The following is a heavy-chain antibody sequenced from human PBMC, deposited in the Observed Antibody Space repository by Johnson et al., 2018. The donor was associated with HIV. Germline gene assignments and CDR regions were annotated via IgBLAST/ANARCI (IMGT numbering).Heavy chain of an antibody. CDR2: ISSSGNTI. CDR1: GFAFSSYA. CDR3: ASGFYYGSGSYHGAFDI. Sequence: VQLVESGGGLVQPGGSLRLSCAASGFAFSSYAMTWVRQAPGKGLEWVSYISSSGNTIFCADSVKGRVTISRDNAKKSLYLQMNSLRAEDTAVYYCASGFYYGSGSYHGAFDIWGQGTMVTVSS. D-gene: IGHD3-10*01. J-gene: IGHJ3*02. V-gene: IGHV3-48*03.